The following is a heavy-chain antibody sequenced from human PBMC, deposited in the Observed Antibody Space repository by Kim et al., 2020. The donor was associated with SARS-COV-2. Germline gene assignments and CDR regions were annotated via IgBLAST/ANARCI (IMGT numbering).Heavy chain of an antibody. J-gene: IGHJ4*02. CDR3: ARGNTETIDY. CDR1: GYTFTSSY. Sequence: ASVKVSCKTSGYTFTSSYLHWVRQAPGQGLEWMGRINPSSGGTNYAQKFQGRVTMTRDTSISTAYMELSRLRSDDTVVYYCARGNTETIDYWVQGTLVTVSS. V-gene: IGHV1-2*05. CDR2: INPSSGGT.